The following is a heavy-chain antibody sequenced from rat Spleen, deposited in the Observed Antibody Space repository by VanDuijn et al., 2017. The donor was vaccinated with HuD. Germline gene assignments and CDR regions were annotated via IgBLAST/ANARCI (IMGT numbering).Heavy chain of an antibody. CDR1: GFSFTDYN. Sequence: EVQLAESGGGLVQPGRSLKLSCAASGFSFTDYNMAWVRQAPKKGLEWVATIFYDGSRAYYRDSVKGRFTISRDNAKSTLYLQMDSLRSEDTATYYCTTDRGYRYWGQGVMVTVSS. D-gene: IGHD4-3*01. CDR2: IFYDGSRA. V-gene: IGHV5S10*01. CDR3: TTDRGYRY. J-gene: IGHJ2*01.